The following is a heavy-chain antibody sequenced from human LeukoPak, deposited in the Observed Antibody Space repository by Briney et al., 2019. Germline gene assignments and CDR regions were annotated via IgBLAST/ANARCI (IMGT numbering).Heavy chain of an antibody. V-gene: IGHV3-21*01. J-gene: IGHJ4*02. D-gene: IGHD4-17*01. Sequence: GGSLRLSCAASGFTFSSYRMNWVRQAPGKGLEWVSSISSRSSYIYYADSLKGRFTISGDNAKNSLYLNIHSLRAEDTAVYYCARDRADPDYGDYVFAYWGQGTLVTVSS. CDR1: GFTFSSYR. CDR2: ISSRSSYI. CDR3: ARDRADPDYGDYVFAY.